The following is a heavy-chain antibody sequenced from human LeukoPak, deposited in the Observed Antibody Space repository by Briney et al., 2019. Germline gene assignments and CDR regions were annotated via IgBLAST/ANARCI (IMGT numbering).Heavy chain of an antibody. CDR3: ASAVAAAGDALDI. D-gene: IGHD6-13*01. V-gene: IGHV4-30-2*01. CDR1: GGSISSGGYY. CDR2: IYHSGST. Sequence: SQTLSLTCTVSGGSISSGGYYWSWIRQPPGKGLEWIGYIYHSGSTYYNPSLKSRVTISVDRSKNQFSLKLSSVTAADTAVYYCASAVAAAGDALDIWGQGTMVTVSS. J-gene: IGHJ3*02.